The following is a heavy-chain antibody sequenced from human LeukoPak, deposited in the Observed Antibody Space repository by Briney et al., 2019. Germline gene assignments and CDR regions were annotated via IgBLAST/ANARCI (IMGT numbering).Heavy chain of an antibody. V-gene: IGHV3-33*01. CDR1: GFTFSSYG. D-gene: IGHD3-22*01. J-gene: IGHJ4*02. Sequence: GGSLRLSCAASGFTFSSYGMHWVRQAPGKGLEWVAVIRYDGSNKYYADSVKGRFTISRDNSKNTLYLQLNSLRAEDTAVYYCARESYYDSSGYYPLDYWGQGTLVTVSS. CDR2: IRYDGSNK. CDR3: ARESYYDSSGYYPLDY.